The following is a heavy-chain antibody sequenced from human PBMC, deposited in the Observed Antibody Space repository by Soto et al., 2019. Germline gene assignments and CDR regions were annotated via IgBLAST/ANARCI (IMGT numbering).Heavy chain of an antibody. V-gene: IGHV1-18*01. CDR3: ARDQSSGVFDY. CDR1: GYTFINSA. J-gene: IGHJ4*02. CDR2: ISPYNGNT. D-gene: IGHD3-22*01. Sequence: QVQLVQSGGEVKQPGASVKVSCKATGYTFINSAIAWVRQAPGQGLEWMGWISPYNGNTNYAQSVQGRVPITTDTSTSTAYMEIRSLRFDDTAVYYCARDQSSGVFDYWGQGTLVTVST.